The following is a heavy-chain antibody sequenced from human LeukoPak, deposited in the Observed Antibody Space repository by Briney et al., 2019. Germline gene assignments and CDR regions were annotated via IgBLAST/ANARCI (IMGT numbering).Heavy chain of an antibody. CDR1: GFTFSSYS. Sequence: GGSLRLSCAASGFTFSSYSMNWVRQAPGKGLEWVSSISSSSSYTYYADSVKGRFTISRDNAKNTLYLQMNSLRAEDTAVYYCARGLKDSSSPDAFDIWGQGTMVTVSS. CDR2: ISSSSSYT. CDR3: ARGLKDSSSPDAFDI. V-gene: IGHV3-21*01. J-gene: IGHJ3*02. D-gene: IGHD6-6*01.